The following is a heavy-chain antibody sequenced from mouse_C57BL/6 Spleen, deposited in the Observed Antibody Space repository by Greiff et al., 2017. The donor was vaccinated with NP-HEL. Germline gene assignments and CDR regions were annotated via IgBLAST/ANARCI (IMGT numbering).Heavy chain of an antibody. CDR1: GYTFTSYW. V-gene: IGHV1-55*01. Sequence: QVQLQQPGAELVKPGASVKMSCKASGYTFTSYWITWVKQRPGQGLEWIGDIYPGSGSTNYNEKFKSKATLTVVTSSSTAYMQLSSLTSEDSAVYYCAREGNAMDYWGQGTSVTVSS. CDR2: IYPGSGST. CDR3: AREGNAMDY. J-gene: IGHJ4*01.